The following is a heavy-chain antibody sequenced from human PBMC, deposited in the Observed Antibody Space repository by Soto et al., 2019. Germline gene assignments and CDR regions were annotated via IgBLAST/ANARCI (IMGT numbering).Heavy chain of an antibody. D-gene: IGHD3-10*01. CDR1: GGSISSYY. V-gene: IGHV4-59*01. Sequence: QVQLQESGPGLVKPSETLSHTCTVSGGSISSYYWSWIRQPPGKGLEWIGYIYYSGSTNYNPSLKSRVTISVDTSKNQFSLKLSSVTAADTAVYYCARAGTTMVRGVISGWFDPWGQGTLVTVSS. CDR3: ARAGTTMVRGVISGWFDP. J-gene: IGHJ5*02. CDR2: IYYSGST.